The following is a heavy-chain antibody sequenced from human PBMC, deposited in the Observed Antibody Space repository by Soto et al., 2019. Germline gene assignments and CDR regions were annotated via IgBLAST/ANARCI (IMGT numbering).Heavy chain of an antibody. CDR3: ARDPCYSSYYGPGSYSDAFDI. CDR2: ISSSSSYI. J-gene: IGHJ3*02. Sequence: GGSLRLSCAASGFTFSSYSMNWVRQAPGKGLEWVSSISSSSSYIYYADSVKGRFTISRDNAKNSLYLQMNILRAEDTAVYNCARDPCYSSYYGPGSYSDAFDIWGQGTMVTVSS. V-gene: IGHV3-21*01. D-gene: IGHD3-10*01. CDR1: GFTFSSYS.